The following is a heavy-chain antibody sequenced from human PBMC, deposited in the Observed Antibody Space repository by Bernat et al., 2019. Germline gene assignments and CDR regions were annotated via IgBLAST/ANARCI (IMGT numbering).Heavy chain of an antibody. D-gene: IGHD2/OR15-2a*01. V-gene: IGHV4-4*07. CDR3: ARLSSRTWSEYYIDY. Sequence: QVQLQESGPGLLKPSETLSLTCTVSGDSINYYYWSWIRQPAGKGLEWIGRIYASGSTNYNPTLKSRVTMSIDTSNNQFSLNIWSVTAADTAVYYWARLSSRTWSEYYIDYWGQGILVTVSP. J-gene: IGHJ4*02. CDR1: GDSINYYY. CDR2: IYASGST.